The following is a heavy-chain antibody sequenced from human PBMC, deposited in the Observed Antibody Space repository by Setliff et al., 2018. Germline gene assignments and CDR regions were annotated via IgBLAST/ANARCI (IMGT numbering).Heavy chain of an antibody. CDR1: GDSISGDC. CDR2: IHYSGST. CDR3: ARTRYGLGGRPY. D-gene: IGHD2-15*01. V-gene: IGHV4-59*01. Sequence: SETLSLTCTVSGDSISGDCWSWIRQPPGKGLEWIGFIHYSGSTNYNPSLKSRVTISLDTPKNQFSLRLSSVTAADTAVYYCARTRYGLGGRPYWGQGTLVTVSS. J-gene: IGHJ4*02.